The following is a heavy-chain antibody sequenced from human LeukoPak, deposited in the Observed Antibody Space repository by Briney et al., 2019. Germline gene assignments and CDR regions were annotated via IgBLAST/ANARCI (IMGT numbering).Heavy chain of an antibody. CDR2: VYYSAST. D-gene: IGHD4-17*01. CDR1: GGSISPYY. V-gene: IGHV4-59*01. Sequence: SETLSLTCTVSGGSISPYYWSWIRQPPGKGLEWIEYVYYSASTNYSPSLKSRVTISVDTSKKQSSLRLSSVTAAETAVYYCARGIMTTVPTFDYWGQGTLVTVSS. CDR3: ARGIMTTVPTFDY. J-gene: IGHJ4*02.